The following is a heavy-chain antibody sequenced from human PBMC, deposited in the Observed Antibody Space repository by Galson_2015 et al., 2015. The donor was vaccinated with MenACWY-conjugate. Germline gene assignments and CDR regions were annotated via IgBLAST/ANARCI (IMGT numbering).Heavy chain of an antibody. D-gene: IGHD1-1*01. CDR1: GFSFTTHW. J-gene: IGHJ3*02. CDR2: IYPGDSDT. CDR3: ARHLLKRYSDAFEI. Sequence: QSGAEVKKPGESLQISCAASGFSFTTHWIGWVRQRPGKGPELVGLIYPGDSDTRYTPPFQGRVTMSLDKSINTAYLQWISLQASDTAMYYWARHLLKRYSDAFEIWGQGTEVTVSP. V-gene: IGHV5-51*01.